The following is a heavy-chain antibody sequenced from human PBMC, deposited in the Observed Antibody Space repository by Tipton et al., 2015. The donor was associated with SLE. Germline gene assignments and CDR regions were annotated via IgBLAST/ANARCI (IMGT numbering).Heavy chain of an antibody. CDR1: GGSIRNDFYY. V-gene: IGHV4-61*02. Sequence: GLVKPSQTLSLICTVSGGSIRNDFYYWSWIRQPAGKGLEWIGRIYPGGGTNYNPSLNSRVTISVDTSKNQFSLKLTSVTAADTAVYYCARAGDGYNPLHDNWGQGTLVTVSS. D-gene: IGHD5-24*01. J-gene: IGHJ4*02. CDR3: ARAGDGYNPLHDN. CDR2: IYPGGGT.